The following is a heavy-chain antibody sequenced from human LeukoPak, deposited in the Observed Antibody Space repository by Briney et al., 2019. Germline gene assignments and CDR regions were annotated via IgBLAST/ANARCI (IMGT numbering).Heavy chain of an antibody. D-gene: IGHD4-11*01. Sequence: PSETLSLTCTVSGGSIGSGSYYWSWIRQPAGKGLEWIGRIYTSGSTNYNPSLKSRVTISVDTSKNQFSLKLSSVTAADTAVYYCARGSLLQFPPHGWFDPWGQGTLVTVSS. CDR1: GGSIGSGSYY. CDR2: IYTSGST. V-gene: IGHV4-61*02. CDR3: ARGSLLQFPPHGWFDP. J-gene: IGHJ5*02.